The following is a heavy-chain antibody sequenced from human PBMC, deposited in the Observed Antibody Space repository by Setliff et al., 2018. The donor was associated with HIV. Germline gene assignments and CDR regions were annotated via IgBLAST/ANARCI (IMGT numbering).Heavy chain of an antibody. Sequence: GESLKISCGASGFTFSSYAMSWVRQAPGKGLEWVSAVSASDGRTYYADSVKGRFTVSRDNSKSTLYLHMNSLRAEDTAVYYCARFRRSGYNYVEGTALAYWGQGTLVTVSS. D-gene: IGHD3-22*01. CDR2: VSASDGRT. J-gene: IGHJ4*02. CDR3: ARFRRSGYNYVEGTALAY. V-gene: IGHV3-23*01. CDR1: GFTFSSYA.